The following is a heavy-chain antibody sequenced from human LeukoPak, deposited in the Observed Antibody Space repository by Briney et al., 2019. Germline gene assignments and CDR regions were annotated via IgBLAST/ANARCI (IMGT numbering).Heavy chain of an antibody. CDR1: GVSISSSSYY. V-gene: IGHV4-39*01. J-gene: IGHJ6*03. Sequence: SETLSLTCTVSGVSISSSSYYWGWLRQRPGKGLEWIGSNYYSGSTYYNPSLKSRVTISVDTSKNQFSLKLSSVTAADTAVYYCARQHKSYYMDVWGKGTTVTVSS. CDR2: NYYSGST. CDR3: ARQHKSYYMDV.